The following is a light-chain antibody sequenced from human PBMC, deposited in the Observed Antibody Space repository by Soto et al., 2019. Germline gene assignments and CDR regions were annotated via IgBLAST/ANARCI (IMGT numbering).Light chain of an antibody. Sequence: DIQMTQSASSLSASVGDRVTISCRASQGISNYLAWYQQKPGKVPKLLIYAASTLQSGVPSRFSGSGSGTDLTLTINSLQTEDFAVYYCQQYNDRPPLTFGGGTKVDIK. J-gene: IGKJ4*01. CDR2: AAS. CDR3: QQYNDRPPLT. CDR1: QGISNY. V-gene: IGKV1-27*01.